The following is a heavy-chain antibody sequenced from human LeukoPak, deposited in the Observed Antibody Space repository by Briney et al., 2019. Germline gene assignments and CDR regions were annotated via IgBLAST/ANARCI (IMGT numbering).Heavy chain of an antibody. CDR2: ISAYNGNT. J-gene: IGHJ3*02. CDR1: GYTFTSYG. V-gene: IGHV1-18*01. CDR3: AREGEMATITVAFDI. D-gene: IGHD5-24*01. Sequence: ASVKVSCKASGYTFTSYGISWVRQAPGQGLEWMGWISAYNGNTNYAQKLQGRVTMTTDTSTSTAYMELRSLRSDDTAVYYCAREGEMATITVAFDIWGQGTMVTVSS.